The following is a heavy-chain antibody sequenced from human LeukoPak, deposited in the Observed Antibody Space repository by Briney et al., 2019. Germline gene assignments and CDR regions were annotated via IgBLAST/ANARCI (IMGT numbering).Heavy chain of an antibody. V-gene: IGHV3-33*01. D-gene: IGHD4-17*01. CDR2: IWDDGNKK. CDR3: ARDFGTTVTTFGAVDI. CDR1: GFTFSRYG. J-gene: IGHJ3*02. Sequence: AGGSLRLSCAASGFTFSRYGMHWVRQAPGKGLEWVALIWDDGNKKSHADTVKGRFTISRDNSKNTLYLQMNSLRVEDTAVYYCARDFGTTVTTFGAVDIWGQGTKVIVTS.